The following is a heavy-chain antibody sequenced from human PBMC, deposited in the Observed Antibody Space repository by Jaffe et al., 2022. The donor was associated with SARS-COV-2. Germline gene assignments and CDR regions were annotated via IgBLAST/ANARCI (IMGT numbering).Heavy chain of an antibody. J-gene: IGHJ4*02. CDR1: GGSVSSDYW. CDR3: ARGTLVRWLKSYYFDS. Sequence: QVKLQETGPGLVKPSGSLALTCGVSGGSVSSDYWWSWVRQSPEKGLEWIGEIYHSGSANYNPSLQSRVAMSLDKSKNQFSLRLNSVTAADTAVYFCARGTLVRWLKSYYFDSWGRGTQVIVSS. V-gene: IGHV4-4*02. D-gene: IGHD3-10*01. CDR2: IYHSGSA.